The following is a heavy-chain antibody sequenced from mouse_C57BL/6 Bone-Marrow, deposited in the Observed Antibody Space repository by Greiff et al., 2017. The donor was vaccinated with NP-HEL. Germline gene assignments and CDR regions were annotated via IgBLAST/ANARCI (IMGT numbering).Heavy chain of an antibody. CDR1: GYTFTSYW. Sequence: QVQLQQPGAELVKPGASVKMSCKASGYTFTSYWITWVKQRPGPGLEWIGDIYPGSGSTNYNEKFKSKATLTVDTSSSTAYMQLSSLTSEDSAVYYCARPHYYGSSYYAMDYWGQGTSVTVSS. CDR2: IYPGSGST. J-gene: IGHJ4*01. CDR3: ARPHYYGSSYYAMDY. D-gene: IGHD1-1*01. V-gene: IGHV1-55*01.